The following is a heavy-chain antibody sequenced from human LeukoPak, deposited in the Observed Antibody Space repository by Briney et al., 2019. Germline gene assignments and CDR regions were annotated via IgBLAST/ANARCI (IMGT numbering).Heavy chain of an antibody. V-gene: IGHV1-18*01. D-gene: IGHD3-22*01. CDR1: GYTFTNYG. Sequence: GASVKLSCKASGYTFTNYGIIWVRHGPGQGLELMGCISAYDANTNYPQKVQGRGTLTTVTSTSTAYMELRSLTSDDTAVYYCARSHSGSLRAPFDYWGQGTLVTVSS. CDR3: ARSHSGSLRAPFDY. CDR2: ISAYDANT. J-gene: IGHJ4*02.